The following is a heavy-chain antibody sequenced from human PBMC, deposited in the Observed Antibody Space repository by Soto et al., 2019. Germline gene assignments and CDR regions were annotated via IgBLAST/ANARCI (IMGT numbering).Heavy chain of an antibody. CDR2: IYPGDSDT. V-gene: IGHV5-51*01. Sequence: GESLKISCQGPGYNFAAFWIGWVRQMPGKGLEWMGIIYPGDSDTRYSPSFQGQVTISADKSISTAYLQWSSLKASDTAMYYCARTSAAGKYYYGMVVWGQGTTVTVSS. D-gene: IGHD6-13*01. J-gene: IGHJ6*02. CDR3: ARTSAAGKYYYGMVV. CDR1: GYNFAAFW.